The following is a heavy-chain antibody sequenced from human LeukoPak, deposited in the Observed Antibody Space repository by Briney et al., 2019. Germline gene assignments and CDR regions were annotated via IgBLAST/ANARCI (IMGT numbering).Heavy chain of an antibody. CDR2: VHYSGTT. Sequence: PSETLSLTCTVSGGSITGYYWSWIRQTPGKGLEWIGYVHYSGTTSYSPSLKSRVTMSADMSKNQFSLKLSSVTAADTAVYYCARDKGPYWYFDLWGRGTLVTVSS. J-gene: IGHJ2*01. CDR3: ARDKGPYWYFDL. CDR1: GGSITGYY. V-gene: IGHV4-59*01.